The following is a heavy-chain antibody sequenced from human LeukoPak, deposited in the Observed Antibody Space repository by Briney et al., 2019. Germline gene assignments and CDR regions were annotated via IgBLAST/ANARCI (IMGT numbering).Heavy chain of an antibody. CDR2: VSGSGGSA. CDR1: GFTFSSYA. V-gene: IGHV3-23*01. D-gene: IGHD4-17*01. CDR3: AEDDYGDFDY. J-gene: IGHJ4*02. Sequence: GGSLRLSCAASGFTFSSYAMGWVRQAPGKGLEWVSAVSGSGGSAYYADSVKGRFTISRDNSKNTLYLQMNSLRAEDTAVYYCAEDDYGDFDYWGQGTLVTVSS.